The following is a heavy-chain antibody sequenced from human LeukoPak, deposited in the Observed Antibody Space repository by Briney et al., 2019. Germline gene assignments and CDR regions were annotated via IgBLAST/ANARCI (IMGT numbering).Heavy chain of an antibody. Sequence: SETLSLTCTVSGGSISSGDYYWSWIRQPPGKGLEWIGYIYYSGSTYYNPSLKSRVTISVDTSKNQFSLKLSSVTAADTAVYYCARDRAESAPGAFDYWGQGTLVTVSS. V-gene: IGHV4-30-4*01. J-gene: IGHJ4*02. CDR3: ARDRAESAPGAFDY. D-gene: IGHD1-14*01. CDR1: GGSISSGDYY. CDR2: IYYSGST.